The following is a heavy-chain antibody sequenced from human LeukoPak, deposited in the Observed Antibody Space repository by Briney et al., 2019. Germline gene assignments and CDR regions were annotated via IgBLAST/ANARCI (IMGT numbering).Heavy chain of an antibody. V-gene: IGHV1-18*01. CDR3: ARCGAAVTTHFSH. D-gene: IGHD4-17*01. CDR1: GYSFSIYG. Sequence: ASVQVSCKASGYSFSIYGITWARQAPGQGLEYLGWISASDGTTNYAQKVQDRVTMSTDTSTSTAYLELRSLRSEDTAVYYCARCGAAVTTHFSHWGQGTLVTVSS. J-gene: IGHJ4*02. CDR2: ISASDGTT.